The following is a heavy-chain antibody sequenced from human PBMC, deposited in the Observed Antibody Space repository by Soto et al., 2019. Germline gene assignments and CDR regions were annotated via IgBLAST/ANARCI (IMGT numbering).Heavy chain of an antibody. CDR3: ARLAAAGTKRLYYMDV. V-gene: IGHV5-51*01. CDR2: IYPGDSDT. J-gene: IGHJ6*03. D-gene: IGHD6-13*01. Sequence: GESLKISCKGSGYSFTSYWIGWVRQMPGKGLEWMGIIYPGDSDTRYSPSFQGQVTISADKSISTAYLQWSSLKASDTAMYYCARLAAAGTKRLYYMDVWGKGTTVTVSS. CDR1: GYSFTSYW.